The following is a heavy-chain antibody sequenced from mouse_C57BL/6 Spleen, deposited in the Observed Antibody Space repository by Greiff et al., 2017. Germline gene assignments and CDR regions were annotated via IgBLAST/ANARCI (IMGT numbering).Heavy chain of an antibody. V-gene: IGHV1-52*01. J-gene: IGHJ4*01. CDR2: IDPSDSET. CDR1: GYTFTSYW. CDR3: ARPYYGSSPYYAMDY. Sequence: QVHVKQPGAELVRPGSSVKLSCKASGYTFTSYWMHWVKQRPIQGLEWIGNIDPSDSETHYNQKFKDKATLTVDKSSSTAYMQLSSLTSEDSAVYYCARPYYGSSPYYAMDYWGQGTSVTVSS. D-gene: IGHD1-1*01.